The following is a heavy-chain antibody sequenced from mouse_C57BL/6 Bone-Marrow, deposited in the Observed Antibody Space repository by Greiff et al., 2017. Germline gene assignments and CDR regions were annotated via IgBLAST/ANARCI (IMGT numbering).Heavy chain of an antibody. D-gene: IGHD4-1*01. V-gene: IGHV1-62-2*01. Sequence: QVQLQQSGAELVKPGASVKLSCKASGYTFTEYPIHWVKQRSGQGLEWIGGFYPGSGSIKYNEKFKDKVTLTVDKSSRTVYMELSRLTSEDSAVYFGARHGRTGTWVAYWGQGTLVTVSA. CDR3: ARHGRTGTWVAY. J-gene: IGHJ3*01. CDR1: GYTFTEYP. CDR2: FYPGSGSI.